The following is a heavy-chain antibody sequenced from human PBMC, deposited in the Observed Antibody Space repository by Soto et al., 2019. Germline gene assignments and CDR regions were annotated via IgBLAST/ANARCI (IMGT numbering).Heavy chain of an antibody. J-gene: IGHJ6*02. CDR3: TAEAYCGCNVGYQFYYYYGVDV. CDR1: GFPFNNAG. CDR2: IKIITDGPTT. D-gene: IGHD2-21*01. Sequence: GGSLRLSWVASGFPFNNAGLSWVRQAPGKGLEWVGLIKIITDGPTTEYAAPVKGRFTISRDDSKTTVYLQMKSLNTEDTGVYYCTAEAYCGCNVGYQFYYYYGVDVWGPGTTVTVSS. V-gene: IGHV3-15*01.